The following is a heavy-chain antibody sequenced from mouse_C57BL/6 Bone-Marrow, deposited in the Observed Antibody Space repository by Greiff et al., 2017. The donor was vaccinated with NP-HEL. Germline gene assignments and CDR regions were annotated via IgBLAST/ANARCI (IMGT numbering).Heavy chain of an antibody. D-gene: IGHD2-2*01. V-gene: IGHV1-53*01. J-gene: IGHJ1*03. CDR2: INPSNGGT. Sequence: QVQLQQPGTELVKPGTSVKLSCKSSGYTFTSYWMHWVKQRPGPGLEWIGNINPSNGGTNYNEKFKRKATLPVDKSSSTAYMQLSSLTSDDSAVYYWAREGRWLRRGYWYFDVGDTGTTVTVSS. CDR1: GYTFTSYW. CDR3: AREGRWLRRGYWYFDV.